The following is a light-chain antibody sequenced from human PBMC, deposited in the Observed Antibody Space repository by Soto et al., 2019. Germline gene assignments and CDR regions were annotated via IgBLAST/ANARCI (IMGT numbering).Light chain of an antibody. Sequence: EIVMTQSPATLSVSPGERATLSCRASQSVSSNLAWYQQKPGQAPRLLIYGASTRADVIPARFSGSGYETEFTTSISSLQSEDFAVYYCQHYNNRPPWTFGQGTKVDIK. CDR1: QSVSSN. CDR2: GAS. V-gene: IGKV3-15*01. CDR3: QHYNNRPPWT. J-gene: IGKJ1*01.